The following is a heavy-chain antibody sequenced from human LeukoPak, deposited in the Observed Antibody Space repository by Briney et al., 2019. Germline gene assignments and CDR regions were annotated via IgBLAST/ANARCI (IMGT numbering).Heavy chain of an antibody. D-gene: IGHD3-10*01. V-gene: IGHV3-11*01. Sequence: GSLRLSCAASGFPFSDYYMSWIRQAPGKGLEWVSYISSSGSTIYYADSLKGRFTISRDNAKKSLYLQMNSLRAEDTAVYYCARGAERGPDPLFDYWGQGTLVTVSS. J-gene: IGHJ4*02. CDR2: ISSSGSTI. CDR1: GFPFSDYY. CDR3: ARGAERGPDPLFDY.